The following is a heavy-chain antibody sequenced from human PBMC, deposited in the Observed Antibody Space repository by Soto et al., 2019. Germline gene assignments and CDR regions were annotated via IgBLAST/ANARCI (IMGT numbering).Heavy chain of an antibody. CDR1: GFTFSSYS. CDR2: ISSSSSYI. CDR3: ARDGVDSYGYYYYYGMDV. V-gene: IGHV3-21*01. J-gene: IGHJ6*02. Sequence: EVQLVESGGGLVKPGGSLRLSCAASGFTFSSYSMNWVRQAPGKGLEWVSSISSSSSYIYYADSVKGRFTISRDNAKNSLYLQMNSLRAEDTAVYYCARDGVDSYGYYYYYGMDVWGQGTTVTVSS. D-gene: IGHD5-18*01.